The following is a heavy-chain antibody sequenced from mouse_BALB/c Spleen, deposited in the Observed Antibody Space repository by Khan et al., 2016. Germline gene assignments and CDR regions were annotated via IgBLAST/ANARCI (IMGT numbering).Heavy chain of an antibody. CDR2: IYPGDGDT. CDR3: TDALFVY. CDR1: GYTSANYW. V-gene: IGHV1-87*01. J-gene: IGHJ3*01. Sequence: QVQLQQSGAELARPGASVRLSCKASGYTSANYWMQWVKQRPGQGLEWIGSIYPGDGDTRYSQKFKDKATLTADKSSSSAYMHLSSVASEDSTVYYCTDALFVYCGQETLVTVSA.